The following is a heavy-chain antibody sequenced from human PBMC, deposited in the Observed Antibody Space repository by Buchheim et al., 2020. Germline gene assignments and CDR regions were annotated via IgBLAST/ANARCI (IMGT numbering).Heavy chain of an antibody. D-gene: IGHD6-13*01. CDR1: GFTFSSYE. Sequence: EVQLVESGGGLVQPGGSLRLSCVASGFTFSSYEMNWVRQAPGKGLEWMSYISSSGNTIYYADSVKGRFIISRDNAKNSLYLQMNSLNAEDTAVYYCARERDSSSWYSFDYWGQGTL. CDR2: ISSSGNTI. V-gene: IGHV3-48*03. J-gene: IGHJ4*02. CDR3: ARERDSSSWYSFDY.